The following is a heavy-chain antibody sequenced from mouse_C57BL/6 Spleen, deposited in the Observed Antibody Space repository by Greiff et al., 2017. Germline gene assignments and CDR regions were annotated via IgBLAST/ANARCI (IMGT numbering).Heavy chain of an antibody. D-gene: IGHD1-1*01. CDR1: GFSLTSYA. J-gene: IGHJ4*01. CDR2: IWTGGGT. V-gene: IGHV2-9-1*01. CDR3: ARKDYYGSSPYAMDY. Sequence: VKVVESGPGLVAPSQSLSITCTVSGFSLTSYAISWVRQPPGKGLEWLGVIWTGGGTNYNSALKSRLSISKDNSKSQVFLKMNSLQTDDTARYYCARKDYYGSSPYAMDYWGQGTSVTVSS.